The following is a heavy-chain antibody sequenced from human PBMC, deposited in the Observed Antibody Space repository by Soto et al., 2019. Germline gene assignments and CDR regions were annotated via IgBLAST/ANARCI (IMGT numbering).Heavy chain of an antibody. CDR3: ARDWNNWFDP. Sequence: SVRVSCKASGGTFSSYAISWVRQAPGQGLEWMGGIIPIFGTANYAQKFQGRVTITADESTSTAYMELSSLRSEDTAVYYCARDWNNWFDPWGQGTLVTVSS. D-gene: IGHD3-3*01. J-gene: IGHJ5*02. CDR2: IIPIFGTA. CDR1: GGTFSSYA. V-gene: IGHV1-69*13.